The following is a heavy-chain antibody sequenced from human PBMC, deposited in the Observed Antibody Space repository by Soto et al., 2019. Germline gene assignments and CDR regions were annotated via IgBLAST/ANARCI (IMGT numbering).Heavy chain of an antibody. V-gene: IGHV4-34*01. D-gene: IGHD2-15*01. CDR2: MNHIVRT. Sequence: QVLVQQWGAGLLKPSETLSLTCAVSGGSFSGYYWSWIRQPPGKGLEWIGEMNHIVRTNYIPSLKSRLTVSVDTSKNQLSLNLNSVTAADTAVYYCARGYEPNWHTPHYWGQGILVSVSS. CDR1: GGSFSGYY. J-gene: IGHJ4*02. CDR3: ARGYEPNWHTPHY.